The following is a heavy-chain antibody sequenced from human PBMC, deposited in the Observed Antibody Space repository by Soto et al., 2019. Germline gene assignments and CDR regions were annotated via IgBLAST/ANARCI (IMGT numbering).Heavy chain of an antibody. CDR2: INGANGNT. D-gene: IGHD1-1*01. J-gene: IGHJ6*02. CDR1: GYSFSTYS. CDR3: ARGKGMEENYYYHGMDV. Sequence: QVQVVQSGAEVKKPGASVKVSCKASGYSFSTYSMHWVRQAPGQGLEGRGWINGANGNTRYSQKFKDRVSISRDTPASTGYMELSSLRSEDTAVYYCARGKGMEENYYYHGMDVWGPGTTVIVSS. V-gene: IGHV1-3*01.